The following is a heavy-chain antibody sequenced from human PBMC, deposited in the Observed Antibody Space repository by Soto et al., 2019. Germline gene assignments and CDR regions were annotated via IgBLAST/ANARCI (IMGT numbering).Heavy chain of an antibody. J-gene: IGHJ6*02. Sequence: QMQLVQSGPEVKKPGTSVKVSCKASGFTFTSSAVQWVRQARGQRLAWIGWIVVGSGNTNYAQTFQERVTITRDMSTSTAYMELSSLRSEDTAVYYCAALEYDFWSGYPSGMDVWGQGTTVTVSS. D-gene: IGHD3-3*01. CDR2: IVVGSGNT. CDR3: AALEYDFWSGYPSGMDV. CDR1: GFTFTSSA. V-gene: IGHV1-58*01.